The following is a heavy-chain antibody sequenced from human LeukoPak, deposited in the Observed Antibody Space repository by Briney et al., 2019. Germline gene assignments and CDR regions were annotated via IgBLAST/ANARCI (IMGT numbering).Heavy chain of an antibody. J-gene: IGHJ6*03. V-gene: IGHV4-4*02. CDR1: GGSISSSNW. Sequence: SETLSLTCAVSGGSISSSNWWSWVRQPPGKGLEWIGEIYHSGSTNYNPSLKSRVTISVDTSKNQFSLKLSSVTAADTAVYYCARGTHDLHITPHYYYYYYMDVWGKGTTVTVSS. CDR2: IYHSGST. D-gene: IGHD1-14*01. CDR3: ARGTHDLHITPHYYYYYYMDV.